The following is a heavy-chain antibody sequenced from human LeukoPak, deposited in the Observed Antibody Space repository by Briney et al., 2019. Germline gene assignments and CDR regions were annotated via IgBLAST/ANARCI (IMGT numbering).Heavy chain of an antibody. CDR1: GGSISSNFYY. CDR2: IYYRGSN. CDR3: ARADDLVVSYFDY. V-gene: IGHV4-39*01. Sequence: PSETLSLTCTVSGGSISSNFYYWVWIRQPPGKGLEWIGTIYYRGSNYSNPSLKSRVTISVDTSKNQFSLKLTSVTAADTAVYYCARADDLVVSYFDYWGQGTLVTVSS. D-gene: IGHD3-22*01. J-gene: IGHJ4*02.